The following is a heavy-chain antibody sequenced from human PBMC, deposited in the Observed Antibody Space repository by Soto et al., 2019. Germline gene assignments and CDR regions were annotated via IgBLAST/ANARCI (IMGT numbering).Heavy chain of an antibody. CDR3: AKDQGWELPPLVYYGMDV. CDR1: GFTFSSYG. V-gene: IGHV3-30*18. Sequence: GGSLRLSCAASGFTFSSYGMHWVRQAPGKGLEWVAVISYDGSNKYYADSVKGRFTISRDNSKNTLYLQMNSLRAEDTAVYYCAKDQGWELPPLVYYGMDVWGQGTTVTVSS. J-gene: IGHJ6*02. CDR2: ISYDGSNK. D-gene: IGHD1-26*01.